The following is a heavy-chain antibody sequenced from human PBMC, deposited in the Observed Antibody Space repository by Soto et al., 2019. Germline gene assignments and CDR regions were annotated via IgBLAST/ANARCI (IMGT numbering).Heavy chain of an antibody. CDR1: GFTFTNYY. CDR2: ISANNVYT. J-gene: IGHJ4*02. V-gene: IGHV3-11*06. CDR3: ARDLEVGSYLYYFDF. D-gene: IGHD1-26*01. Sequence: VQLVESGGGLVKPGGSLRLSCAASGFTFTNYYISWIRQAPGKGLEWVSYISANNVYTNYADSVKGRFTISRDNGKNSVYLQMNGLRAEDTAVYYCARDLEVGSYLYYFDFWGQGALVTVSS.